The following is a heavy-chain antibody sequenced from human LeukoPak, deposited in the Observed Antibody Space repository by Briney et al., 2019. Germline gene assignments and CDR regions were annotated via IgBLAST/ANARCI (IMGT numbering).Heavy chain of an antibody. D-gene: IGHD7-27*01. CDR1: GFTLSSYW. CDR2: IKQDGSEK. V-gene: IGHV3-7*01. J-gene: IGHJ4*02. Sequence: GGSLRLSCAASGFTLSSYWMSWVRQAPGKGLEWVANIKQDGSEKYYVDSVKGRFTISRDNAKNSLYLQMNSLRAEDTAVYYCARANWGFDYWGQGTLVTVSS. CDR3: ARANWGFDY.